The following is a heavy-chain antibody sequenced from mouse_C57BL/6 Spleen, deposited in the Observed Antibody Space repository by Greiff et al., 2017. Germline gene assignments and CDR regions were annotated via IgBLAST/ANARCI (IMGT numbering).Heavy chain of an antibody. CDR1: GYTFTSYG. V-gene: IGHV1-58*01. D-gene: IGHD2-4*01. CDR2: IYIGKGYT. J-gene: IGHJ3*01. Sequence: EVKLVESGAELVRPGSSVKMSCKTSGYTFTSYGINWVQQRPGQGLEWIGYIYIGKGYTEYNEKFKGKVTLSSDTSCSTAYMQLSSLTSEDSAIYFCAREANENDYDRTWFAYWGQGTLVTVSA. CDR3: AREANENDYDRTWFAY.